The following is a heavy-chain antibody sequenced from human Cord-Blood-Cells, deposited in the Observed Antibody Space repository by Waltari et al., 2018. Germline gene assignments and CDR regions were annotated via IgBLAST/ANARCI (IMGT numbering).Heavy chain of an antibody. J-gene: IGHJ6*02. CDR1: GGSFSGYY. D-gene: IGHD2-21*01. Sequence: QVQLQQWGAGLLKPSETLSLTCAVYGGSFSGYYWSWIRQPPGKGLEWIGEINHSGSTNYNPYLKSRVTRSVDTSQNQFSLKRSAVTAADTAVYYCARGFVLVRYGMDVWGQGTTVTVSS. CDR2: INHSGST. V-gene: IGHV4-34*01. CDR3: ARGFVLVRYGMDV.